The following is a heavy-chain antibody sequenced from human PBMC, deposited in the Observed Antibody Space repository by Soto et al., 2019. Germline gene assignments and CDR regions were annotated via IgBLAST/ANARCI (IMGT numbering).Heavy chain of an antibody. CDR2: INPRGVST. CDR3: ARGGNGDNVGYWYFDL. CDR1: GYTFTTYY. V-gene: IGHV1-46*01. J-gene: IGHJ2*01. Sequence: QVQLVQSGAEVKKPGASVEVSCKASGYTFTTYYIHWVRHAPGQGLEWMGVINPRGVSTKYAQKFQDNVTMTSDTSTSTVYKDLSSLRFEDTAVYFCARGGNGDNVGYWYFDLWGRGTQVTVSP. D-gene: IGHD4-17*01.